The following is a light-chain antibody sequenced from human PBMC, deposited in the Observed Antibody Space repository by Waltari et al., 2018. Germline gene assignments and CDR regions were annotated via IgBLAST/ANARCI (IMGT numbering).Light chain of an antibody. Sequence: SYEVTQPPSVSVSPGQTATITCSGDKLGDKYASWYQQKQGQSPVSIIYQDNKRPSGIPERFSGTISGDTATLTISGTQAMDEADYYCQTWDSSTNVVFGGGTKLTVL. CDR2: QDN. V-gene: IGLV3-1*01. J-gene: IGLJ2*01. CDR1: KLGDKY. CDR3: QTWDSSTNVV.